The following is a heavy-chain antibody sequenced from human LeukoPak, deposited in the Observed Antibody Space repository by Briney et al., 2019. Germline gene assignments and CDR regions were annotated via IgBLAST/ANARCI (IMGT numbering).Heavy chain of an antibody. Sequence: ASVKVSCKVSGYTLTELSMHWVRQAPGKGLEWMGGFDPEDGETIYAQKFQGRVTITEDTSTDTAYMELSSLRSEDTAVYYCATVSPRQLWLTGGLRYWGQGTLVTVSS. V-gene: IGHV1-24*01. CDR2: FDPEDGET. CDR1: GYTLTELS. D-gene: IGHD5-18*01. CDR3: ATVSPRQLWLTGGLRY. J-gene: IGHJ4*02.